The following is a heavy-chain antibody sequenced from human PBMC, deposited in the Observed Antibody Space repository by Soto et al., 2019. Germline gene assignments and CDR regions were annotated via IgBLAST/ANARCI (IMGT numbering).Heavy chain of an antibody. CDR1: GGSISSGGYY. CDR2: IYYSGST. CDR3: ARRYGGNFDY. D-gene: IGHD1-26*01. Sequence: PSEILSLTCAVSGGSISSGGYYWSWIRQPPGKGLEWIGYIYYSGSTNYNPSLKSRVTISVDTSKNQFSLKLSSVTAADTAVYYCARRYGGNFDYWGQGTLVTVSS. V-gene: IGHV4-61*08. J-gene: IGHJ4*02.